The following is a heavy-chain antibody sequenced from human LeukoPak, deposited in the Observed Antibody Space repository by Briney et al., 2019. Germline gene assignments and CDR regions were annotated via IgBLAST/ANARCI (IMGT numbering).Heavy chain of an antibody. CDR2: INQDGGEK. CDR3: AKVVAGNIDYYFDY. V-gene: IGHV3-7*03. D-gene: IGHD2/OR15-2a*01. Sequence: PGGSLRLSCAASGFTFSGSWMSWVRQAPGKGLEWVASINQDGGEKYSLDSVKGRFTISRDNSKNTVYLQMRNLRVEHTAVYYCAKVVAGNIDYYFDYWGQGILVAVSS. CDR1: GFTFSGSW. J-gene: IGHJ4*02.